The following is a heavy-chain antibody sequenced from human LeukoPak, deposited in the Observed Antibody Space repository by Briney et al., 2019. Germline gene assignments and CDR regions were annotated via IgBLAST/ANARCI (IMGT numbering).Heavy chain of an antibody. CDR3: ARGRADYYFDY. J-gene: IGHJ4*02. CDR2: ISSGSSTI. CDR1: GFTFSGYS. Sequence: GGSLRPSCAASGFTFSGYSMNWVRQAPGKGLEWVSYISSGSSTIYYADSVSGRFTISRDNAKSSLYLQMNSLRAEDTAVYYCARGRADYYFDYWSQGTLVTVSS. V-gene: IGHV3-48*01. D-gene: IGHD2-21*02.